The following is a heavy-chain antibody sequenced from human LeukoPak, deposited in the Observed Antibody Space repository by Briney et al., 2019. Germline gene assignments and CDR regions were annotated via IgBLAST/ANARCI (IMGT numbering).Heavy chain of an antibody. J-gene: IGHJ6*04. CDR2: ISRDSAYM. V-gene: IGHV3-21*01. Sequence: PGGSLRLSCAASGFTFTTYDMSWVRQAPGKGLEWVSYISRDSAYMYLADSVKGRFTISRDNAKNSLYLQMNSLRGEDTAVYYCARDDASTARASGMDVWGKGTTVTVSS. CDR3: ARDDASTARASGMDV. CDR1: GFTFTTYD. D-gene: IGHD6-6*01.